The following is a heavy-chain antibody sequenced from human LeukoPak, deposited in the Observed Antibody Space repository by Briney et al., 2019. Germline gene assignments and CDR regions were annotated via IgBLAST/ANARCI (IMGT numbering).Heavy chain of an antibody. CDR2: ISYDGSNK. Sequence: PGGSLRLSCAASGFTFSSYAMHWVRQAPGKGLEWVAVISYDGSNKYYADSVKGRFTISRDNSKNTLYLQMNSLRAEDTAVYYCAKDLWPHPHSEYGDYKFDYWGQGTLVTASS. J-gene: IGHJ4*02. CDR3: AKDLWPHPHSEYGDYKFDY. D-gene: IGHD4-17*01. CDR1: GFTFSSYA. V-gene: IGHV3-30-3*01.